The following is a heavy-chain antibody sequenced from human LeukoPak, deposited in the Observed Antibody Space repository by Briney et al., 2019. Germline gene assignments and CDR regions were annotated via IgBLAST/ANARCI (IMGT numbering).Heavy chain of an antibody. V-gene: IGHV4-38-2*02. Sequence: SETLSLTCTVSGYSISSGYYWGWIRQPPGKGLEWIESIYHSGSTYYNPSLKSRVTISVDTSKNQFSLKPSSVTAADTAVYYCARAVVFWSGYIDYWGQGTLVTVSS. CDR3: ARAVVFWSGYIDY. CDR2: IYHSGST. CDR1: GYSISSGYY. J-gene: IGHJ4*02. D-gene: IGHD3-3*01.